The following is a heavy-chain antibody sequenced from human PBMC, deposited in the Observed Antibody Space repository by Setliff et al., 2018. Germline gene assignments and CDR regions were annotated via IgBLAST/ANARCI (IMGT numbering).Heavy chain of an antibody. J-gene: IGHJ6*03. CDR1: GFTFSSYA. V-gene: IGHV3-30*10. CDR2: ISFDGSNE. Sequence: GGSLRLSCAASGFTFSSYAMHWVRQAPGKRLEWVAVISFDGSNESYTDSVKGRFTISRDNSENTLYLQMNSLRADDTAVYYCARPTSAGRLWYMDVWGEGTTVTVSS. D-gene: IGHD1-26*01. CDR3: ARPTSAGRLWYMDV.